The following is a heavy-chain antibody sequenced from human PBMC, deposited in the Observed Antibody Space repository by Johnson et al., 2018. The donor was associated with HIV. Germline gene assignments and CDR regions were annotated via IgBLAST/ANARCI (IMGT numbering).Heavy chain of an antibody. Sequence: VQLVESGGGLVQPGGSLRLSCAASGFTFSSYYMSWVRQAPGKGLEWVANIKQDGSEKHYVDSVKGRFPITRDNAKNSLYLQMNSLRAEDTAVYYCARDPIRGYGDYEDDAFDIWGQGTMVTVSS. V-gene: IGHV3-7*01. CDR2: IKQDGSEK. CDR1: GFTFSSYY. D-gene: IGHD4-17*01. CDR3: ARDPIRGYGDYEDDAFDI. J-gene: IGHJ3*02.